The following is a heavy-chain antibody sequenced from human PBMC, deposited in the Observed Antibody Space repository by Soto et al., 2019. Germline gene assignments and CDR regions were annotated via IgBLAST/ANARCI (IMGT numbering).Heavy chain of an antibody. J-gene: IGHJ6*03. CDR2: ISCSGRTT. D-gene: IGHD3-16*01. V-gene: IGHV3-23*01. Sequence: EVQLLESGGGLVQPGGSLRLPCAASGFPFGSFAMNWLRQAPGRGLEGVSFISCSGRTTYYADSVKGRFTVSRDNSKNTLYLQMNSLRAEDTALYYCAKFRGPSYSYYSMDVWGKGTTVTVSS. CDR3: AKFRGPSYSYYSMDV. CDR1: GFPFGSFA.